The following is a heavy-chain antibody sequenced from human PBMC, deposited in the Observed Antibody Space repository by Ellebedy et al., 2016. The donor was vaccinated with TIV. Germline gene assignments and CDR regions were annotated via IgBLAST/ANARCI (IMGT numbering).Heavy chain of an antibody. Sequence: GESLKISXAASGFTFSSYAMSWVRQAPGKGLEWVSAISGSGDSTYYADSVKGRFTISRDNSKSTLYLHMSSLRVEDTAVYYCAKGALWFGEIDAFDVWGQGTMVTVSS. D-gene: IGHD3-10*01. CDR3: AKGALWFGEIDAFDV. J-gene: IGHJ3*01. CDR1: GFTFSSYA. V-gene: IGHV3-23*01. CDR2: ISGSGDST.